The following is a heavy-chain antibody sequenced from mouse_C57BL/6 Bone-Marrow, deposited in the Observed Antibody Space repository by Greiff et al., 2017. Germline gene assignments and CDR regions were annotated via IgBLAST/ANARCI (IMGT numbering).Heavy chain of an antibody. CDR2: IDPENGDT. J-gene: IGHJ3*01. V-gene: IGHV14-4*01. CDR3: TNTTVVPFAY. CDR1: GFNIKDDY. Sequence: EVKLMESGAELVRPGASVKLSCTASGFNIKDDYMHWVKQRPEQGLEWIGWIDPENGDTEYASKFQGKATITADTSSNTAYLQLSSLTSEDTAVYYCTNTTVVPFAYWGQGTLVTVSA. D-gene: IGHD1-1*01.